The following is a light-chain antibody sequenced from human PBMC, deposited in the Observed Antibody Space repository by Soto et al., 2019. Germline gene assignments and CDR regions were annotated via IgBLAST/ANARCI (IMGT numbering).Light chain of an antibody. J-gene: IGKJ1*01. CDR2: GAS. CDR3: QQYADWPRT. V-gene: IGKV3-15*01. Sequence: EIVLTQSPATLSVSPVERATLSCRASQSVSSNLAWYQQTPGQAPRLLIYGASTRATGIPARFSGSGSGTEFTLTISSLQSGDFAVYYCQQYADWPRTCGQGTKVDIK. CDR1: QSVSSN.